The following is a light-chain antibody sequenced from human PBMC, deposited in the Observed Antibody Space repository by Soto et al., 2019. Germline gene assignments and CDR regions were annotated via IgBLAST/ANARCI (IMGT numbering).Light chain of an antibody. CDR3: QQRKNWPYT. J-gene: IGKJ2*01. CDR1: QSISSN. Sequence: EIVMTQSPATLSVSPGERATLSCRASQSISSNLAWYQQKPGQAPRLLIYGASTRATGIPARFSGSGSATEFTLTISSLQSEDFAVYYCQQRKNWPYTFGQGTKLEIK. V-gene: IGKV3-15*01. CDR2: GAS.